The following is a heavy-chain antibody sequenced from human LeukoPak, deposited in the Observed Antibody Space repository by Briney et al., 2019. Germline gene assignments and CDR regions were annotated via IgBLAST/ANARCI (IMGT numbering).Heavy chain of an antibody. CDR1: GGSISSYY. Sequence: SETLSLTCTVSGGSISSYYWSWIRQPPGKGLEWMGYIYYSGSTNYNPSLKSRVTISVDASKNQFSLKLTSVTAADTAVYYCARGYSYGSFDDWGQGTLVTVSS. CDR3: ARGYSYGSFDD. V-gene: IGHV4-59*01. CDR2: IYYSGST. D-gene: IGHD5-18*01. J-gene: IGHJ4*02.